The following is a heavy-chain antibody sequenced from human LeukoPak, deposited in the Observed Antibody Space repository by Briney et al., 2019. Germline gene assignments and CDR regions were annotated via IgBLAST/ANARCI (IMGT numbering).Heavy chain of an antibody. CDR2: ISNDETNK. V-gene: IGHV3-30*18. J-gene: IGHJ4*02. Sequence: GGSLRLSCAASGFTFSRDGMHWVRQAPGKGLEWVAVISNDETNKYYTDSVKGRFTISRDNSKNMVYPQMNSLRVEDTAVYYCAKEGQRGSYGVYDDYQWGQGTLVTVS. D-gene: IGHD5/OR15-5a*01. CDR1: GFTFSRDG. CDR3: AKEGQRGSYGVYDDYQ.